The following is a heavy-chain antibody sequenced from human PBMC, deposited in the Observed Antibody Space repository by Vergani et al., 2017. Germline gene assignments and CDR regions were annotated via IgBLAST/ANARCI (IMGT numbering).Heavy chain of an antibody. Sequence: QVQLQESGPGLVKPSQTLYLTCSVSGGSFSSAGYYWSWIRQHPGKGLEWIGYIFYSGSTYYNPSLKSRVTISVDTSKNQFSLNLNSVTAADTAVYFCARSRSATGTTDYFDYWGQGTLVTVSS. V-gene: IGHV4-31*03. CDR2: IFYSGST. CDR1: GGSFSSAGYY. J-gene: IGHJ4*02. CDR3: ARSRSATGTTDYFDY. D-gene: IGHD4-17*01.